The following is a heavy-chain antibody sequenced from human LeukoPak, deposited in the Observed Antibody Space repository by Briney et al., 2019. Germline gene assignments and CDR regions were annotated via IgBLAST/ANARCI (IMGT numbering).Heavy chain of an antibody. CDR1: GYSFTNYW. CDR2: IYPGDSDT. J-gene: IGHJ4*02. V-gene: IGHV5-51*01. D-gene: IGHD3-22*01. CDR3: ARHDLTSYDSSGYYPSA. Sequence: GESLKISCKGSGYSFTNYWIGWVRQMPGKGLEWMGIIYPGDSDTRYSPSFQGQVTISADKSISTAYLQWSSLKASDTAMYYCARHDLTSYDSSGYYPSAWGQGTLVTVSS.